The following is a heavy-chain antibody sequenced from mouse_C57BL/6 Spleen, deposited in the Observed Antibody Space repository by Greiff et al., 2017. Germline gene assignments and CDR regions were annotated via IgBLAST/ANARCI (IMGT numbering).Heavy chain of an antibody. Sequence: VQLQQSGPGLVQPSQSLSITCTVSGFSLTSYGVHWVRQPPGKGLEWLGVIWSGGSTDDNAAFISRLSISKDNSKSQVFFKMNSLQADDTAIYYCAKIYGSSHWYFDVWGTGTTVTVSS. V-gene: IGHV2-4*01. CDR1: GFSLTSYG. CDR3: AKIYGSSHWYFDV. J-gene: IGHJ1*03. CDR2: IWSGGST. D-gene: IGHD1-1*01.